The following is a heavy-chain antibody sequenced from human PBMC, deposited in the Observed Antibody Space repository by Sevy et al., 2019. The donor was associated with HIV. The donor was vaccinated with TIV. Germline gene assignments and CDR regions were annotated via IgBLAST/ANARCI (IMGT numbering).Heavy chain of an antibody. CDR1: GFTFRSYG. D-gene: IGHD1-26*01. Sequence: GGSLRLSCPASGFTFRSYGMHWVRQAPGKGLEWVAVISYDGSNKYYADSVKGRFTISRDNSKNTLYLQMNSLRAEDTAVYYCAKDRGGATYSDYWGQGTLVTVSS. V-gene: IGHV3-30*18. J-gene: IGHJ4*02. CDR2: ISYDGSNK. CDR3: AKDRGGATYSDY.